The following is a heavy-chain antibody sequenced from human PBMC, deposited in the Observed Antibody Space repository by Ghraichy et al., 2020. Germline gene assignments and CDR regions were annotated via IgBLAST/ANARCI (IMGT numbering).Heavy chain of an antibody. Sequence: ASVKVSCKASGYIFTNYDINWVRQAPGQGLEWMGWMNPDSGNAGYAQKFQGRVTMTRKTSISTAYLEVSSLRSDDTAVYYCARGLYRNWEIYYYYMDVWSEGTPVSVSS. CDR3: ARGLYRNWEIYYYYMDV. CDR2: MNPDSGNA. CDR1: GYIFTNYD. J-gene: IGHJ6*03. V-gene: IGHV1-8*01. D-gene: IGHD7-27*01.